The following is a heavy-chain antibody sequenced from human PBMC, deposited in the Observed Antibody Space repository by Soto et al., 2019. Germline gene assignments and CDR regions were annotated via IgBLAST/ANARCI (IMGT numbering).Heavy chain of an antibody. Sequence: KTSETLSLTCTVSCISVSTSDYYWGWVRQPPGKGLDWIGNIYYSGSTFYNPSLRSRVTLSVDTSKNQFSLRLNSVTAADTAVYFCAGFVVPASRNSDFDYWGQGTLVTVSS. CDR3: AGFVVPASRNSDFDY. D-gene: IGHD2-15*01. CDR2: IYYSGST. V-gene: IGHV4-39*01. CDR1: CISVSTSDYY. J-gene: IGHJ4*02.